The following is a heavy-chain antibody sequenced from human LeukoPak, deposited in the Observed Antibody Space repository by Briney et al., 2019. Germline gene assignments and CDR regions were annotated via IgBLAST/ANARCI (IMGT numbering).Heavy chain of an antibody. CDR3: ARGFYDFWSSYYTYFDY. Sequence: IPGGSLRLSCAASGFTFSSYSMNWVRQAPGKGLEWVSSVSSSSSYIYYADSVKGRFTISGDNAKNSLSLQMNSLRAEDTAVYYCARGFYDFWSSYYTYFDYWGQGTLVTVSS. D-gene: IGHD3-3*01. CDR1: GFTFSSYS. CDR2: VSSSSSYI. V-gene: IGHV3-21*01. J-gene: IGHJ4*02.